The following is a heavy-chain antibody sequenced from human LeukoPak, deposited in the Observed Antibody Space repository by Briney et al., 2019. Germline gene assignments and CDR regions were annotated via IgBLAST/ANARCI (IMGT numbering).Heavy chain of an antibody. D-gene: IGHD6-19*01. CDR2: IWYDGSNK. CDR3: ARGSRVGSSAWFYFDY. V-gene: IGHV3-33*01. J-gene: IGHJ4*02. Sequence: GGSLRLSCAASGFTFSSYGMHWVRQAPGKGLEWVAVIWYDGSNKFYADSVKGRFIISRDNSKNTLYLQMNSLRVEDSAMYYCARGSRVGSSAWFYFDYWGQGTLVTVSS. CDR1: GFTFSSYG.